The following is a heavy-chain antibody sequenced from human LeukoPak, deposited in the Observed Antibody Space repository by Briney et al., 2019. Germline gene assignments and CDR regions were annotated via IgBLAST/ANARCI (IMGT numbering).Heavy chain of an antibody. CDR3: AKGRGYTYGTPFDY. J-gene: IGHJ4*02. D-gene: IGHD5-18*01. CDR1: GFTFSNYA. Sequence: GGSLRLSCAASGFTFSNYAMSWVRQAPGKGLEWVSAISGSAGSTYYADSVKGRFTISRDNSKNTLYLQMNSLRAEDTAVYYCAKGRGYTYGTPFDYWGQGTLVTVSS. CDR2: ISGSAGST. V-gene: IGHV3-23*01.